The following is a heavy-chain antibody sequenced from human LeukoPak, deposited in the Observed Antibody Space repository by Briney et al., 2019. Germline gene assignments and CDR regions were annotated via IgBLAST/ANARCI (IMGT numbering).Heavy chain of an antibody. V-gene: IGHV4-31*03. CDR1: GGSISSGGYY. D-gene: IGHD2-15*01. CDR3: ARAGDIVVVVAAPGRGNDAFDI. J-gene: IGHJ3*02. CDR2: IYYSGST. Sequence: SETLSLTCTVSGGSISSGGYYWSWIRQHPGKGLEWIGYIYYSGSTYYNPSLKSRVTISVDTSKNQFSLKLSSVTAADTAVYYCARAGDIVVVVAAPGRGNDAFDIWGQGTMVTVSS.